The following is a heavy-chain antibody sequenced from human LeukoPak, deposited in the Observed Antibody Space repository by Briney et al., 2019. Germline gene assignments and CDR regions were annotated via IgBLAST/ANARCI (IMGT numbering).Heavy chain of an antibody. CDR2: IYSGGDI. V-gene: IGHV3-53*01. CDR1: GFTVSGNY. D-gene: IGHD3-3*01. J-gene: IGHJ4*02. Sequence: PGGSLRLSYAASGFTVSGNYMSWVRQAPGKGLEWVSVIYSGGDIAYADSVKGRFTISSDTSQNKLYLHMNSLRVEDTAVYYCAGGTDFWSGYCFDSWGQGTLVTVSS. CDR3: AGGTDFWSGYCFDS.